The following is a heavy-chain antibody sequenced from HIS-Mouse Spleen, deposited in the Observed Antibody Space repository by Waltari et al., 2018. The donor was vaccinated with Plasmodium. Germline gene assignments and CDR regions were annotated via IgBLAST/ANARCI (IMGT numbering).Heavy chain of an antibody. CDR2: INPNSGGT. J-gene: IGHJ2*01. Sequence: QVQLVQSGAEVKKPGASVKVSCKASGYTFTGYYMHWVRQAPGKGLEWMGGINPNSGGTNYAQKVKGRVTMTRDTSSSTAYMELSRLRSDDTAVDYCARVLSSAIKPHRYFDLWGRGTLVTVSS. CDR1: GYTFTGYY. V-gene: IGHV1-2*02. CDR3: ARVLSSAIKPHRYFDL.